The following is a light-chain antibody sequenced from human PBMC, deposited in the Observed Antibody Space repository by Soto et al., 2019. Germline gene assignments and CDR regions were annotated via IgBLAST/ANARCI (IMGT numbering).Light chain of an antibody. CDR2: DVS. Sequence: EIVLTQSPGTLSLSPGERAALSCRASRSLSSTSLAWYQQRPGQAPRLLIYDVSSRATGIPDRFSGSGSGTDFTLTINRLEPDDFAVYYCQQYGSSPRTFGPGTKV. CDR1: RSLSSTS. V-gene: IGKV3-20*01. J-gene: IGKJ1*01. CDR3: QQYGSSPRT.